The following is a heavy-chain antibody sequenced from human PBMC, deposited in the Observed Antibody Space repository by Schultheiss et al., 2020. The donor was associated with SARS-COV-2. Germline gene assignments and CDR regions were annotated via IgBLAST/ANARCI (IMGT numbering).Heavy chain of an antibody. J-gene: IGHJ5*02. Sequence: GGSLRLSCAASGFTFSSYAMHWVRQAPGKGLEWVAVISYDGSNKYYADSVKGRFTISRDNSKNTLYLQMNSLRAEDTAVYYCARARDWLSLGGFDPWGQGTLVTVSS. V-gene: IGHV3-30*01. CDR2: ISYDGSNK. D-gene: IGHD3-16*02. CDR3: ARARDWLSLGGFDP. CDR1: GFTFSSYA.